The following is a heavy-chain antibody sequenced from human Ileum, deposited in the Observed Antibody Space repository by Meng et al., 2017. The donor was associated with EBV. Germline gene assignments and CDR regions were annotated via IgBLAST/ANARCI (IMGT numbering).Heavy chain of an antibody. CDR3: ARSIVVVPAAIYY. CDR1: GGSISSISYY. J-gene: IGHJ4*02. V-gene: IGHV4-39*01. Sequence: HESGPGLVKPSATLSLTCTVSGGSISSISYYWGWIRQPPGKGLEWIGSIYYSGSTYYNPSLKSRVTISVDTSKNQFSLKLSSVTAADTAVYYCARSIVVVPAAIYYWGQGTLVTVSS. CDR2: IYYSGST. D-gene: IGHD2-2*01.